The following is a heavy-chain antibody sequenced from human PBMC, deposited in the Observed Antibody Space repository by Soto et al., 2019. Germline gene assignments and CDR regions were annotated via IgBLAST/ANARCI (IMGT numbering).Heavy chain of an antibody. CDR1: GFTFSSYG. CDR2: IWYDGSSK. CDR3: AREPNYGHHVSFDI. J-gene: IGHJ3*02. V-gene: IGHV3-33*08. Sequence: GGSLRLSCAASGFTFSSYGMHWVRQAPGKGLEWVAVIWYDGSSKYYADSVKGRFTISRDNSKNTLYLQMNSLRAEDTAVYYCAREPNYGHHVSFDIWGQRTMVTLSS. D-gene: IGHD4-17*01.